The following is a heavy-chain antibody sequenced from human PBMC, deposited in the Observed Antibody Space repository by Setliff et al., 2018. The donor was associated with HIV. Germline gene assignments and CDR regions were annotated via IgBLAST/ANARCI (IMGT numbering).Heavy chain of an antibody. CDR1: GFTFSSYW. CDR3: ARGTVAGHYYYYGMDV. J-gene: IGHJ6*02. V-gene: IGHV3-74*01. CDR2: INSDGSST. Sequence: GGSLRLSCAASGFTFSSYWMHWVRQAPGKGLVWVSRINSDGSSTSYADSVKGRFTISRDNAKNSLYLQMNSLRAEDTALYYCARGTVAGHYYYYGMDVWGQGTTVTVSS. D-gene: IGHD6-19*01.